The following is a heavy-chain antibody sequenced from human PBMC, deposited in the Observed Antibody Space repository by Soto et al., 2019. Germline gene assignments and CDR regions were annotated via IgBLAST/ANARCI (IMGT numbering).Heavy chain of an antibody. Sequence: QMQLVQSGPEVKKPGTSVRVSCKASGFTFGNSAVHWVRQARGQRLEWMGWILVASGGTNYAENFEERVTIARDMSTSTAYMELSSLRSEDTAVYFCAAAVTMIDHKAPYAFDMWGQGTLVTVSS. CDR3: AAAVTMIDHKAPYAFDM. CDR1: GFTFGNSA. J-gene: IGHJ3*02. D-gene: IGHD3-22*01. V-gene: IGHV1-58*01. CDR2: ILVASGGT.